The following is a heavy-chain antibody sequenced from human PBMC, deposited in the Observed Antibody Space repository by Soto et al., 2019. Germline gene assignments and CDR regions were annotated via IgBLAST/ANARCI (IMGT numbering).Heavy chain of an antibody. CDR3: TRHFYYSMDV. J-gene: IGHJ6*02. V-gene: IGHV4-4*02. Sequence: QVQLQESGPGLVKPSETLSLTCTVSGASVANDNWWSWVRQSPGKGLEWIGEVHHSVGNNNSPSLTSRVTIPVDKSTNPFSLKLHSVAAADSAVYFCTRHFYYSMDVWGQGTTVTVS. CDR1: GASVANDNW. CDR2: VHHSVGN.